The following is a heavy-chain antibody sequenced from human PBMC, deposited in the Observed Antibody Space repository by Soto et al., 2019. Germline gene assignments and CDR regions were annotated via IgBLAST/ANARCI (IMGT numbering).Heavy chain of an antibody. V-gene: IGHV3-23*01. J-gene: IGHJ4*02. CDR3: AKGYYDILTGHLPPLDY. D-gene: IGHD3-9*01. Sequence: GGSLRLSCAASGFTFSSYAMSWVRQAPGKGLEWVSAISGSGGSTYYADSVKGRFTISRDNSKNTLYLQMNSLRAEDTAVYYCAKGYYDILTGHLPPLDYWGQGTLVTVSS. CDR1: GFTFSSYA. CDR2: ISGSGGST.